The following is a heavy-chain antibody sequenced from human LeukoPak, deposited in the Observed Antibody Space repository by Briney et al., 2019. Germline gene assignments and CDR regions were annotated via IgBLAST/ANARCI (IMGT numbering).Heavy chain of an antibody. V-gene: IGHV1-69*13. CDR3: ARDVYCSSTSCYEAADYGYFDY. D-gene: IGHD2-2*01. CDR1: GGTFSSYA. J-gene: IGHJ4*02. CDR2: IMLSYGTA. Sequence: ASVKVSCKASGGTFSSYAISWVRQAPGQGLEWLGGIMLSYGTANKAQKYQGRGTITVDESTSTAYMELSSLRSEDTAVYYCARDVYCSSTSCYEAADYGYFDYWGQGTLVTVSS.